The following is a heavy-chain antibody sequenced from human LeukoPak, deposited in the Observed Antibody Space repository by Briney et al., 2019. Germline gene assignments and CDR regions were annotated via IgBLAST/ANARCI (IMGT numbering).Heavy chain of an antibody. D-gene: IGHD3-10*01. J-gene: IGHJ3*02. CDR1: GFTFSDHY. V-gene: IGHV3-72*01. CDR2: TRNKANSYTT. CDR3: ARDLWFGELGHFGYAFDI. Sequence: GGSLRLSCAASGFTFSDHYMDWVRQAPGKGLEWVGRTRNKANSYTTEYAASVKGRFTISRDDSKNSLYLQMNSLKTEDTAVYYCARDLWFGELGHFGYAFDIWGQGTMVTVSS.